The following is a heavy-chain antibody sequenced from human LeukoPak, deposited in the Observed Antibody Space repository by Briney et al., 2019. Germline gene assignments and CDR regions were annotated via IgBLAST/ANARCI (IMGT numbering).Heavy chain of an antibody. V-gene: IGHV1-69*13. Sequence: SVKVSCKASGGTYSSYAISWVRQAPGQGLEWMGGIIPIFGTANYAQKFQGRVTITADESTSTAYMELSSLRSEDTAVYYCASGEYCGGDCYSDYWGQGTLVTVSS. CDR2: IIPIFGTA. J-gene: IGHJ4*02. D-gene: IGHD2-21*01. CDR3: ASGEYCGGDCYSDY. CDR1: GGTYSSYA.